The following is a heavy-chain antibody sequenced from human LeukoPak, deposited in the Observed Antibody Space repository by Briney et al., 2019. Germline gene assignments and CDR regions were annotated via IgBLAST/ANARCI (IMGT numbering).Heavy chain of an antibody. CDR2: ISAYNGNT. CDR1: GYTFTSYS. Sequence: ASVKVSCKASGYTFTSYSISWVRQAPGQGLEWMGWISAYNGNTNYAQKLQGRVTMTTDTSTSTAYMELRRLRCDDTTVSYCTMAPVGACDYWGQGTLVTVSS. CDR3: TMAPVGACDY. D-gene: IGHD1-26*01. V-gene: IGHV1-18*01. J-gene: IGHJ4*02.